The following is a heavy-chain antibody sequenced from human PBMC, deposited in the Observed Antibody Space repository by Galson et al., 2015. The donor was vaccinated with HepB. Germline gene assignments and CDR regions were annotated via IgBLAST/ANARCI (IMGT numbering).Heavy chain of an antibody. CDR1: GYTFTGYY. CDR3: ARTTVTTGDFGY. J-gene: IGHJ4*02. D-gene: IGHD4-17*01. V-gene: IGHV1-2*06. CDR2: INPNSGGT. Sequence: SVKVSCKASGYTFTGYYMPWVRQAPGQGLEWMGRINPNSGGTNYAQQIQGRVTMTRDTSISTAYMELSRLRSDDTAVYYCARTTVTTGDFGYWGQGTLVTVSS.